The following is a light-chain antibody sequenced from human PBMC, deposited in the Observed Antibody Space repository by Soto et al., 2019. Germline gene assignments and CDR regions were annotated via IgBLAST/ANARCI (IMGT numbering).Light chain of an antibody. Sequence: DIHMTQSPSTLYGFVGDRVTITCRASQTISSWLAWYQQKPGKAPKLLXYKASTLKSGVPSRFSASGSGTEFTLTISRLQPDDFATYYGQHYNSYSEAFGQGTKVDIK. J-gene: IGKJ1*01. CDR2: KAS. CDR3: QHYNSYSEA. CDR1: QTISSW. V-gene: IGKV1-5*03.